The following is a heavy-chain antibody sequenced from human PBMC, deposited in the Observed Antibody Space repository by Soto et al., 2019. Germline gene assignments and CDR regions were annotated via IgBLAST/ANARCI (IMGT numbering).Heavy chain of an antibody. CDR2: IYYSGST. V-gene: IGHV4-61*01. Sequence: SETLSLTCTVSGGSVSSGSYYWSWIRQPPGKGLEWIGYIYYSGSTNYNPSLKSRVTISVDTSKNQSSLKLSSVTAADTAVYYCARGPIAYYYDSSGYNYYYYGMDVWGQGTTVTVSS. D-gene: IGHD3-22*01. CDR3: ARGPIAYYYDSSGYNYYYYGMDV. J-gene: IGHJ6*02. CDR1: GGSVSSGSYY.